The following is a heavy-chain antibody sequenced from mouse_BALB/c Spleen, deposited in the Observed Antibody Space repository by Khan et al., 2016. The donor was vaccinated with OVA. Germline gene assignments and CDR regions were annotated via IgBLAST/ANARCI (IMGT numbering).Heavy chain of an antibody. CDR1: GYTFTNYG. V-gene: IGHV9-1*02. CDR3: ARIASNWYSDV. CDR2: INTYTGEP. Sequence: QIQLVQSGPELKKPGETVKISCKASGYTFTNYGMNWVKQAPGKGLKWMGWINTYTGEPTYADDFKGRFVFSLETSASTAYLQISNLKNEDMTTYFCARIASNWYSDVWGQGTTVTGSS. J-gene: IGHJ1*01.